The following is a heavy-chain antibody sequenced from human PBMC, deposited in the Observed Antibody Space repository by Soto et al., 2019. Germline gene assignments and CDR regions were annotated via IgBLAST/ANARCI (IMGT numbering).Heavy chain of an antibody. D-gene: IGHD6-13*01. J-gene: IGHJ4*02. CDR3: AKDGLSDSPSAIDY. Sequence: GKSLKISCAAFGFTFTKSGMSLVRHAPGKGLEWVAGIGGSGRKTYYADSVKGRFSISRDNSKNSLFLQMNSLSADDTAIYYCAKDGLSDSPSAIDYWGLGTLVTVSS. CDR1: GFTFTKSG. V-gene: IGHV3-23*01. CDR2: IGGSGRKT.